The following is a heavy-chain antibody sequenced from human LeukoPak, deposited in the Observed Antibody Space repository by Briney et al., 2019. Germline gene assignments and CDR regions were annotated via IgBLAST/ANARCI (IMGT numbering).Heavy chain of an antibody. Sequence: GGSLRLSCAASGFTFSTYWMHWVRQAPGKGLVWVSGINSDGRNTNYADSVKGRFTISRDNSKNTVFLQMNSLRAEDTAVYYCAKDTARGYTYGPDYWGQGTLLTVSS. CDR2: INSDGRNT. D-gene: IGHD5-18*01. CDR1: GFTFSTYW. J-gene: IGHJ4*02. V-gene: IGHV3-74*01. CDR3: AKDTARGYTYGPDY.